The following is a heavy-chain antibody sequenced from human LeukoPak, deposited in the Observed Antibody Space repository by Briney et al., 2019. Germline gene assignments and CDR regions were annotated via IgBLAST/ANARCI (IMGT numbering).Heavy chain of an antibody. CDR2: IYYSGST. D-gene: IGHD6-13*01. J-gene: IGHJ6*03. Sequence: SETLSLTCTVSGGSISSYYWSWIRQPPGKGLEWIGYIYYSGSTNYNPSLKSRVTISVDTSKNQFSLKLSSVTAADTAVYCCARQSWGIAAAGTSYYYYYMDVWGKGTTVTVSS. CDR3: ARQSWGIAAAGTSYYYYYMDV. CDR1: GGSISSYY. V-gene: IGHV4-59*01.